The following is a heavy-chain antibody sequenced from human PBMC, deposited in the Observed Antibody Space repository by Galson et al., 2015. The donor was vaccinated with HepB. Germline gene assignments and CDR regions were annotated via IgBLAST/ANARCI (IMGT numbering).Heavy chain of an antibody. D-gene: IGHD4-17*01. V-gene: IGHV4-4*02. CDR1: GGSISSSNW. J-gene: IGHJ5*02. CDR2: VYHSGST. Sequence: SETLSLTCAVSGGSISSSNWWSWVRQPPGKGLEWIGYVYHSGSTYYNPSLKSRVTISVDRSKNQFSLKLSSVTAADTAVYYCARAAGYGDYEYWCDPGGQGTLVTVSS. CDR3: ARAAGYGDYEYWCDP.